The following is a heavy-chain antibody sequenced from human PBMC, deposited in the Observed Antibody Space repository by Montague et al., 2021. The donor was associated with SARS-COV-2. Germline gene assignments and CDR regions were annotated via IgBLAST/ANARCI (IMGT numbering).Heavy chain of an antibody. V-gene: IGHV4-59*01. CDR3: AGHRPGYRYFYYLDV. Sequence: SETLSLTCTVSGGSISSYYWSWIRQPPGKGLEWIGYLYYSGSTXXXPSXXXRVTISVDTSKNQFSLGLNSVTAADTAVYYCAGHRPGYRYFYYLDVWGQGTTVTVSS. CDR2: LYYSGST. CDR1: GGSISSYY. D-gene: IGHD1-1*01. J-gene: IGHJ6*03.